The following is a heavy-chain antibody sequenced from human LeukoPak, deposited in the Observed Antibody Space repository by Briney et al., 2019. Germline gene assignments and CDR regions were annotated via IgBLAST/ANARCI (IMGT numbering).Heavy chain of an antibody. CDR2: ISGSGGRGGST. D-gene: IGHD2-15*01. Sequence: PGGSLRLSYAASGFTFSSFAMSWVRQSPGKGLEWVSGISGSGGRGGSTYYADSVKGRFTISKDNSKNTLYLQMNSLRADDTAVYYCAKSGLNRFDYWGQGTLVTVSS. V-gene: IGHV3-23*01. CDR1: GFTFSSFA. J-gene: IGHJ4*02. CDR3: AKSGLNRFDY.